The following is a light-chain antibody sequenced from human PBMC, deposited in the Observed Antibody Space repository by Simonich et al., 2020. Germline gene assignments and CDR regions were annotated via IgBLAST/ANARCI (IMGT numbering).Light chain of an antibody. CDR2: GAS. Sequence: EIVMTQSPATLSVSPGESATLSCRASQSVSSNLAGYQQKPGKAPRLLIYGASTRATGIPARFSGSGSGTEFTLTISSLQSEDFAVYYCQQYNNWPPWTFGQGTKVEIK. CDR3: QQYNNWPPWT. CDR1: QSVSSN. V-gene: IGKV3-15*01. J-gene: IGKJ1*01.